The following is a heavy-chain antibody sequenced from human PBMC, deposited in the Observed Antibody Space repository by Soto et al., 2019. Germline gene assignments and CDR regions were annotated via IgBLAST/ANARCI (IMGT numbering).Heavy chain of an antibody. V-gene: IGHV1-69*02. CDR1: GGTFSSYT. Sequence: QVQLVQSGAEVKKPGSSVKVSCKASGGTFSSYTISWVRQAPGQGLEWMGRINPILGIANYAQKFQGRVTITAEKSTSTAYMELSSLRSEDTAVYYCAHGRWEESRDGYRGGFDPWGQGTLVTVSS. J-gene: IGHJ5*02. D-gene: IGHD5-12*01. CDR3: AHGRWEESRDGYRGGFDP. CDR2: INPILGIA.